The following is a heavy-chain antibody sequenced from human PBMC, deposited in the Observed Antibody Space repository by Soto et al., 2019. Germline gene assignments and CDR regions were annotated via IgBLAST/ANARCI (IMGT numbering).Heavy chain of an antibody. D-gene: IGHD3-10*01. Sequence: QVQLVQSGAEVKKPGSSVKVSCKASGGTFSSYAISWVRQAPGQGLEWMGGIIPIFGTANYAQKFQGRVTITADESTSTAYMDLSSLRSEDTAVYYCARSKGSGSSPTLYYYYYGMDVWGQGTTVTVSS. CDR3: ARSKGSGSSPTLYYYYYGMDV. V-gene: IGHV1-69*01. J-gene: IGHJ6*02. CDR1: GGTFSSYA. CDR2: IIPIFGTA.